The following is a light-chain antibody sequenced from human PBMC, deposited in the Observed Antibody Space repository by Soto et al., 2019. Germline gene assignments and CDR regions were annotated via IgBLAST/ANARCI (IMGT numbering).Light chain of an antibody. CDR1: QSVRSSY. Sequence: EIVLTQAPDTLSLSPGDSSPLSWMAIQSVRSSYLAWYQQTPGQTPRLLIYDASNRATGIPARFSGSGSGTDFTLKISSLEAEDSAVYYCQQRGNWAPLTFGGVTQVENK. J-gene: IGKJ4*01. CDR3: QQRGNWAPLT. V-gene: IGKV3-11*01. CDR2: DAS.